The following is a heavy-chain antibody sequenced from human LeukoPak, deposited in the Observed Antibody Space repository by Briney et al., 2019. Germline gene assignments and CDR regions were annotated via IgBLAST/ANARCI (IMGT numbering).Heavy chain of an antibody. Sequence: GGSLRLSCAASGFTFSSYSMNWVRQAPGKGLEWVSYISSSSSTIYYADSVKGRFTISRDNAKNSLYLQMNSLRAEDTAVYYCARDLGDITMIVVALGYFDYWGQGTLVTVSS. CDR2: ISSSSSTI. CDR3: ARDLGDITMIVVALGYFDY. V-gene: IGHV3-48*01. CDR1: GFTFSSYS. J-gene: IGHJ4*02. D-gene: IGHD3-22*01.